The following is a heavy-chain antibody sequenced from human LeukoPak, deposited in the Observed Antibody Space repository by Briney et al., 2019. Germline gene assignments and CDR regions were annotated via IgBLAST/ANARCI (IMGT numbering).Heavy chain of an antibody. V-gene: IGHV3-23*01. CDR2: ISGSGGST. Sequence: GGSLRLSCAVSGFTFSSYAMSWVRQAPGKGLEWVSGISGSGGSTYYADSVKGRFSISRDNSKNTLYLQMNSLRAEDTAVYYCARLMSYDYVWGSYRYFDYWGQGTLVTVSS. CDR1: GFTFSSYA. D-gene: IGHD3-16*02. J-gene: IGHJ4*02. CDR3: ARLMSYDYVWGSYRYFDY.